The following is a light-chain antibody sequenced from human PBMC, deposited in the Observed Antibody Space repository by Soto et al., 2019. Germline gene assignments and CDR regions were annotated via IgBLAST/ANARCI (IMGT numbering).Light chain of an antibody. CDR2: DVD. CDR1: SSDVGGYHY. CDR3: NSYTSSSTYVV. V-gene: IGLV2-14*03. J-gene: IGLJ2*01. Sequence: QSALTQPASVSGSPGQSITISCTGTSSDVGGYHYVSWYQHHPGKATKLMIYDVDNRPSGVSNRFSGSKSGNTASLTISGLQAVDEADYYCNSYTSSSTYVVFGGWTKLTVL.